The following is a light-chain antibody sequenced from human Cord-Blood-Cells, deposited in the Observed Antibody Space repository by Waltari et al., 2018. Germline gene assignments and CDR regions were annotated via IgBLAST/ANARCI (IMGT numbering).Light chain of an antibody. V-gene: IGLV2-23*03. Sequence: QSALTQPASVSGSPGLSITLSCTGTSSDVGGDNPVSWYQQHPGKAPKLLIYEGSKPPSGVSNRFSGSKSGNTASLTISGLQAEDEADYYCCSYAGSSTFRVFGGGTKLTVL. J-gene: IGLJ3*02. CDR2: EGS. CDR3: CSYAGSSTFRV. CDR1: SSDVGGDNP.